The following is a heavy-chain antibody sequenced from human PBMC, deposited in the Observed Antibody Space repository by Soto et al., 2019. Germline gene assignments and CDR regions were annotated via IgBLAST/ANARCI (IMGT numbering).Heavy chain of an antibody. CDR2: ISYSGSS. CDR3: ARAAPTAAVDY. J-gene: IGHJ4*02. Sequence: SETLSLTCTVSGDSISRGYYWTWLRQHPGKGLQWIGYISYSGSSYYNPSLKSRVSISADTSKNQFSLKLTSVTAADTAVYYCARAAPTAAVDYWGRGSLVTVSS. CDR1: GDSISRGYY. D-gene: IGHD1-26*01. V-gene: IGHV4-31*03.